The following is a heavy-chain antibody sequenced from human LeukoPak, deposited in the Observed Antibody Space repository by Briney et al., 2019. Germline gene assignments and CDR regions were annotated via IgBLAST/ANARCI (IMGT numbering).Heavy chain of an antibody. CDR2: IKSKTDGGTT. J-gene: IGHJ6*03. CDR1: GFSFSNAW. Sequence: GGSLRLSCAVSGFSFSNAWMSWVRQAPGKGLEWVGRIKSKTDGGTTDYAAPVKGRFTISRDDSKNTLYLQMNSLKTEDTAVYYCTTSDYCSSTSCYGSGAYYYYYMDVWGKGTTVTISS. D-gene: IGHD2-2*01. CDR3: TTSDYCSSTSCYGSGAYYYYYMDV. V-gene: IGHV3-15*01.